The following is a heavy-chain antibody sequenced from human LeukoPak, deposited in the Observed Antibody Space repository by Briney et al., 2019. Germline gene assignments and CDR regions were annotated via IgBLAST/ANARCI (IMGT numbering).Heavy chain of an antibody. J-gene: IGHJ5*02. CDR2: ITTTSSYI. CDR1: GLTFSNSD. D-gene: IGHD2-15*01. Sequence: GGSLRLSCTTSGLTFSNSDMTWVRQAPGKGLEWVSSITTTSSYIYYADSARGRFTVSRDNARNSLYLQMDSLRPEDTAVYYCARSGCPGGSCYLRYSWLDLWGRGTLVTVSS. CDR3: ARSGCPGGSCYLRYSWLDL. V-gene: IGHV3-21*01.